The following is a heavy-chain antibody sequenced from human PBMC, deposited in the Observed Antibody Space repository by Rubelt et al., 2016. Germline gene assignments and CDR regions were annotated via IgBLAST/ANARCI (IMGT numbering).Heavy chain of an antibody. CDR3: AEGDVDYGGNPPDY. CDR2: ISAYNGNT. V-gene: IGHV1-18*01. J-gene: IGHJ4*02. D-gene: IGHD4-23*01. CDR1: GYTFTSYG. Sequence: QVQLVQSGAEVKKPGASVKVSCKASGYTFTSYGISWVRQAPGQGLEWMGWISAYNGNTNFGQKLQGRGTLTTDTSTSTAYMGLRSLRSDDTALYYCAEGDVDYGGNPPDYWGQGTLVTVSS.